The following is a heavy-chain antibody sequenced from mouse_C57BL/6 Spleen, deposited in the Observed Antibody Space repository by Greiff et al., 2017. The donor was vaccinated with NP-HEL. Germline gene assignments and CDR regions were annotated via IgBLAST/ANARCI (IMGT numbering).Heavy chain of an antibody. CDR2: ILSGSGST. V-gene: IGHV1-9*01. CDR1: GYTFTGYW. Sequence: QVQLQQSGAELMKPGASVKLSCKATGYTFTGYWLEWVKQRPGHGLEWIGEILSGSGSTNYNEKFKGTATFTADTSSNTAYMQLSSLTTEDSAIYYGAREGRQLRLQGFAYWGQGTLVTVSA. D-gene: IGHD3-2*02. J-gene: IGHJ3*01. CDR3: AREGRQLRLQGFAY.